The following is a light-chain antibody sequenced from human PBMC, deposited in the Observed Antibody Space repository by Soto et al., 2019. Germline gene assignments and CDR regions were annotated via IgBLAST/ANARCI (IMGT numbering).Light chain of an antibody. CDR3: QQYDNYSPLT. V-gene: IGKV3-11*01. CDR2: DAS. J-gene: IGKJ4*01. Sequence: EIVLTQSPGTLSFPPGEGATLSCRASQSVSSFLAWYQQKPGQAPRLLIYDASNRATGIPARFSGSGSGTDFTLTISSLEPEDFAVYYCQQYDNYSPLTFGGGTKVDIK. CDR1: QSVSSF.